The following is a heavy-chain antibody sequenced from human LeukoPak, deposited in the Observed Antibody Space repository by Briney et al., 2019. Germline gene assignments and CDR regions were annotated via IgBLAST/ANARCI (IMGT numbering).Heavy chain of an antibody. J-gene: IGHJ4*02. Sequence: GGSLRLSCAASGFTFSSYEMNWVRQAPGKGLEWVSYISSSGSTIYYADSVKGRFTISRDNAKNSLYLQMNSLRAEDTAVYYCAKGDGSGSYYSRIDYWGQGTLVTVSS. CDR1: GFTFSSYE. V-gene: IGHV3-48*03. D-gene: IGHD3-10*01. CDR3: AKGDGSGSYYSRIDY. CDR2: ISSSGSTI.